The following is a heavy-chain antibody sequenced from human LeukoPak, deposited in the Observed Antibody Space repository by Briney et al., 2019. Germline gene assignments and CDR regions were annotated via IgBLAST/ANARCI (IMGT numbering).Heavy chain of an antibody. J-gene: IGHJ4*02. CDR2: INAYNGDT. CDR3: ASRLRYGSGSYSYFDY. Sequence: GASVKVSCKASGYTFNTYGISWVRQAPGQGLEWMGWINAYNGDTNHAQKFQGRVTMTTDTSTTTAYMELGSLRSDDTAVYYCASRLRYGSGSYSYFDYWGQGTLVTVSS. CDR1: GYTFNTYG. V-gene: IGHV1-18*04. D-gene: IGHD3-10*01.